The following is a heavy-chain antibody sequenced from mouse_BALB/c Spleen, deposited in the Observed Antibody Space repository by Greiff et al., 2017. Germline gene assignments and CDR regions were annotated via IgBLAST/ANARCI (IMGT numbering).Heavy chain of an antibody. J-gene: IGHJ2*01. CDR1: GFTFSSFG. Sequence: EVKVVESGGGLVQPGGSRKLSCAASGFTFSSFGMHWVRQAPEKGLEWVAYISSGSSTIYYADTVKGRFTISRDNPKNTLFLQMTSLRSEDTAMYYCAREGGLDYWGQGTTLTVSS. CDR2: ISSGSSTI. V-gene: IGHV5-17*02. CDR3: AREGGLDY.